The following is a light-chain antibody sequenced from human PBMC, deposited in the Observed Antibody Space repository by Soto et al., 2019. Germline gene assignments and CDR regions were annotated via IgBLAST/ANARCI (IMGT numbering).Light chain of an antibody. CDR2: EVS. V-gene: IGLV2-14*01. CDR3: SSYTISNTPYV. CDR1: SSDVGGYNF. Sequence: QSVLTQPASVSGSPGQSITISCTGTSSDVGGYNFVSWYQQHPGKAPKLMIYEVSNRPSGVSNRFSGSKSGNTASLTISGFQAEDEADYYCSSYTISNTPYVFGTGTKLTVL. J-gene: IGLJ1*01.